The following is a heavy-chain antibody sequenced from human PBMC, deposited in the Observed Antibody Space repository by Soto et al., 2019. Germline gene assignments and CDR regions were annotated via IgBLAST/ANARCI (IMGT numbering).Heavy chain of an antibody. V-gene: IGHV1-46*01. Sequence: GASVKVSCKASGYTLTNYYIHWVRQAPGQGLEWMGIINPSGGSTSYAQKFQGRVTMTRDTSTSTVYMELSSLRSEDTAVYYCARDRRESCTSAVCYAFDYWGQGTLVTVSS. CDR2: INPSGGST. J-gene: IGHJ4*02. CDR3: ARDRRESCTSAVCYAFDY. D-gene: IGHD2-8*01. CDR1: GYTLTNYY.